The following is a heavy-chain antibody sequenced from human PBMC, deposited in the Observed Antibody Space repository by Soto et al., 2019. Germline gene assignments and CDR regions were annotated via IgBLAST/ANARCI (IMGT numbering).Heavy chain of an antibody. CDR3: ARSGRDYYGPGKACDY. D-gene: IGHD3-10*01. V-gene: IGHV1-18*04. CDR2: ISAYNGNT. J-gene: IGHJ4*02. CDR1: GFTFTSYG. Sequence: QVQLVQSGAEVRKPGASVKVSCKASGFTFTSYGITWVRQAPGQGLEWMGWISAYNGNTNYAQKLQGRVTMTTDTSTSTAYVELRSLRSDDTAVYYCARSGRDYYGPGKACDYWGQGTLVTVSS.